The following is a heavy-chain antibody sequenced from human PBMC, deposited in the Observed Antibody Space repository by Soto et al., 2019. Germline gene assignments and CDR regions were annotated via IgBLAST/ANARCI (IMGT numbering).Heavy chain of an antibody. CDR2: ISPYSGNT. D-gene: IGHD6-19*01. J-gene: IGHJ4*02. V-gene: IGHV1-18*01. CDR1: GYIFTNYD. CDR3: VRFATSGWYTGGY. Sequence: QVQLGQSGGEVKKPGASVKVSCKASGYIFTNYDIGWVRQAPGQGLEWMGWISPYSGNTKYTKKVQGRVTMTTDTTTSTAYMELRRLRSDDTAVYYCVRFATSGWYTGGYWGQGTLVTVSS.